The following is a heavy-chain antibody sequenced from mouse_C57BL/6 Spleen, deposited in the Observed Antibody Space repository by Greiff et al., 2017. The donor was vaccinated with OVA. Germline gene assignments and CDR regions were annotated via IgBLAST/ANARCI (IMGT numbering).Heavy chain of an antibody. Sequence: EVKVVESGEGLVKPGGSLKLSCAASGFTFSSYAMSWVRQTPEKRLEWVAYISSGGDYIYYADTVKGRFTISRDNARNTLYLQMSSLKSEDTAMYYCTRVDSSGWAMDYWGQGTSVTVSS. CDR2: ISSGGDYI. V-gene: IGHV5-9-1*02. D-gene: IGHD3-2*02. J-gene: IGHJ4*01. CDR3: TRVDSSGWAMDY. CDR1: GFTFSSYA.